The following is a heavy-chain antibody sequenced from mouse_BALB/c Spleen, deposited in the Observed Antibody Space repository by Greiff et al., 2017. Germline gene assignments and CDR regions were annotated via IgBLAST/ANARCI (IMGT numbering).Heavy chain of an antibody. CDR3: AREGLITTATHFVY. V-gene: IGHV1-67*01. D-gene: IGHD1-1*01. CDR1: GYTFTDYA. J-gene: IGHJ2*01. Sequence: QVHVKQSGPELVRPGVSVKISCKGSGYTFTDYAMHWVQQSHAKSLEWIGVINTYSGNTNYNQKFKGKATMTVDKSSSTAYMELARLTSEDSAIYYCAREGLITTATHFVYWGQGTTLTVSA. CDR2: INTYSGNT.